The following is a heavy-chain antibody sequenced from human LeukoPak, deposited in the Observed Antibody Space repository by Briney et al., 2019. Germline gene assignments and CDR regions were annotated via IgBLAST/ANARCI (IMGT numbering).Heavy chain of an antibody. CDR2: INHSGST. CDR1: GGSFSGYY. Sequence: SETLSLTCAVYGGSFSGYYWSWIRQPPGKGLEWIGEINHSGSTNYNPSLKSRVTISVDTSKNQLSLKLSSVTAADTAVYYCARLGVQLWTRGWFDPWGQGTLVTVSS. D-gene: IGHD5-18*01. J-gene: IGHJ5*02. V-gene: IGHV4-34*01. CDR3: ARLGVQLWTRGWFDP.